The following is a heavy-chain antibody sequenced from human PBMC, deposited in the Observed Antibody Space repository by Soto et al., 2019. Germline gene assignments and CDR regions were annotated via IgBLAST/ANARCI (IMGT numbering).Heavy chain of an antibody. D-gene: IGHD3-16*01. CDR1: GFTFSSHG. CDR2: VSYDGTNK. Sequence: QVQLVESGGGVVQPGRSLRLSCAASGFTFSSHGMHWVRQAPGKGLEWVALVSYDGTNKYYADSVKDRFTISRDDSKNTLYLQMNSLRAEDTAMYYCAKAGDPGNMVTFRGVEVPNIDYWGQGTLVTVSS. J-gene: IGHJ4*02. V-gene: IGHV3-30*18. CDR3: AKAGDPGNMVTFRGVEVPNIDY.